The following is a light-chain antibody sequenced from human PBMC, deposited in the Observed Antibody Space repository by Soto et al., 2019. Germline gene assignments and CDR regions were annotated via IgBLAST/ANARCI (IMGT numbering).Light chain of an antibody. CDR2: DVS. J-gene: IGLJ1*01. V-gene: IGLV2-14*03. Sequence: QSALTQPASVSGSPGQSITISCTGTSSDVGGYNYVSWYQHHPGKAPKLMIYDVSNRPSGVSNRFSGSKSGNTASLTISGLQPEDEADYSCSSYTTSNARQIVFGTGTNVTVL. CDR3: SSYTTSNARQIV. CDR1: SSDVGGYNY.